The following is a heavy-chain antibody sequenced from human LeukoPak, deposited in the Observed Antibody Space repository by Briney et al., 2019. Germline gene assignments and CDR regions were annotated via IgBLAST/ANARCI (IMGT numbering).Heavy chain of an antibody. Sequence: SETLSLTXTVSGGSISSYYWSWIRQPPGKGLEWIGYIYYSGSTNYNPSLKSRVTISVDTSKNQFSLKLSSVTAADTAVYYCAREVLVVVPAATTGLYYYYYMDVWGKGTTVTVSS. D-gene: IGHD2-2*01. CDR2: IYYSGST. J-gene: IGHJ6*03. CDR1: GGSISSYY. CDR3: AREVLVVVPAATTGLYYYYYMDV. V-gene: IGHV4-59*01.